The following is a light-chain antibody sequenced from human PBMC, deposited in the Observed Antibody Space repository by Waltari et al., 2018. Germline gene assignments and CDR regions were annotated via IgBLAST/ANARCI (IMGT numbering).Light chain of an antibody. CDR1: QNSSTN. Sequence: ERVMTQSPDILTASPGETVTLSCRASQNSSTNVAWYQHKPGQAPRLLIYNGATRHTGIPATFSGSGSGTEFTLTISSLQPEDFAVYFCQQYDDWPATFGQGTKVDI. CDR3: QQYDDWPAT. CDR2: NGA. V-gene: IGKV3-15*01. J-gene: IGKJ1*01.